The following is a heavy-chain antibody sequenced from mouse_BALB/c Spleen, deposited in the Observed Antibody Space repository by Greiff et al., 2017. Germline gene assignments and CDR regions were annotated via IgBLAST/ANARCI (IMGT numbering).Heavy chain of an antibody. D-gene: IGHD2-2*01. J-gene: IGHJ2*01. CDR1: GFNIKDTY. CDR2: IDPANGNT. Sequence: VQLQQSGAELVKPGASVKLSCTASGFNIKDTYMHWVKQRPEQGLEWIGRIDPANGNTKYDPKFQGKATITADTSSNTAYLQLSSLTSEDTAVYYCASRLPSPYFDYWGQGTTLTVSS. CDR3: ASRLPSPYFDY. V-gene: IGHV14-3*02.